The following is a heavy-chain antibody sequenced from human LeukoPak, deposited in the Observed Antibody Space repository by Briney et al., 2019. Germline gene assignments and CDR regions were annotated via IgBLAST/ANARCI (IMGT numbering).Heavy chain of an antibody. J-gene: IGHJ3*02. CDR3: ARDGVPLTYDFWSGYYGGDAFDI. D-gene: IGHD3-3*01. Sequence: GGSLRLSCAASGFTFSSYSMNWVRQAPGKGLEWVSYISSSSSTIYYADSVKGRFTISRGNAKNSLYLQMNSLRAEDTAVYYCARDGVPLTYDFWSGYYGGDAFDIWGQGTMVTVSS. CDR2: ISSSSSTI. V-gene: IGHV3-48*01. CDR1: GFTFSSYS.